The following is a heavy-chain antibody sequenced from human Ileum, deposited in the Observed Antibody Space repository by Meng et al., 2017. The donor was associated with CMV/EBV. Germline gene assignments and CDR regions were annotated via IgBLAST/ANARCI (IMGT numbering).Heavy chain of an antibody. D-gene: IGHD4-17*01. CDR2: INGANGNT. CDR3: ARIESGAHFDS. CDR1: GYTFTSYA. J-gene: IGHJ4*02. Sequence: SCQASGYTFTSYAMHWVRQAPGQGLEWMGWINGANGNTKYSQKFQDRVTFTRDTSANTAYMEMRSLRSEDTAVYYCARIESGAHFDSWGQGTLVTVSS. V-gene: IGHV1-3*01.